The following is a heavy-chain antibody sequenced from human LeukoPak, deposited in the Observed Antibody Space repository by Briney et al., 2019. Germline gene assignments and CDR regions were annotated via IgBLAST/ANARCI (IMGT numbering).Heavy chain of an antibody. D-gene: IGHD3-10*01. J-gene: IGHJ5*02. CDR2: ISGSGGST. Sequence: PGGSLSLSCAASGFTFSSYAMSWVRQAPGKGLEWVSAISGSGGSTYHADSVKGRFTISRDNSKNTLYLQMNSLRAEDTAVYYCAKDTDYYGSGSYSDPWGQGTLVTVSS. CDR1: GFTFSSYA. CDR3: AKDTDYYGSGSYSDP. V-gene: IGHV3-23*01.